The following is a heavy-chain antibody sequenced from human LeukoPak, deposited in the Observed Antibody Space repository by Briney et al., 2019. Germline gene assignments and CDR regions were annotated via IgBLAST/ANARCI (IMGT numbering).Heavy chain of an antibody. V-gene: IGHV3-73*01. CDR3: TSSYDFWSGPLSYMDV. Sequence: GGSLRLSCAASGFTFSASALHWVRQASGKGLEWVGHIRTKTNTYATAYAASVKGRFTISRDDSKNTAYLQVNSLKTEDTAVYYCTSSYDFWSGPLSYMDVWGKGTTVTVSS. CDR1: GFTFSASA. J-gene: IGHJ6*03. CDR2: IRTKTNTYAT. D-gene: IGHD3-3*01.